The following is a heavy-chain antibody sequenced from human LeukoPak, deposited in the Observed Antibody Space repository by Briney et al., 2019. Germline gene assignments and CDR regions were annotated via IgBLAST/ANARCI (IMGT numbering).Heavy chain of an antibody. CDR2: MNPNSGNT. J-gene: IGHJ6*02. V-gene: IGHV1-8*01. D-gene: IGHD2-2*01. CDR3: AGFPARGVVVPAAKRNYYGMDV. Sequence: GASVKVSYKASGYTFTSYDINWVRQATGQGLEWMGWMNPNSGNTGYAQKFQGRVTMTRNTSISTAYMELSSLRSEDTAVYYCAGFPARGVVVPAAKRNYYGMDVWGQGTTVTVSS. CDR1: GYTFTSYD.